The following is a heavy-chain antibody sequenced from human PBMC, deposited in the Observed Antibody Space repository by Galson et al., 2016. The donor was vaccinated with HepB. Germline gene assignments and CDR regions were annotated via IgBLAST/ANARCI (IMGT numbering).Heavy chain of an antibody. CDR2: IDPSDSYA. J-gene: IGHJ6*02. Sequence: QSGAEVKKPGESLRISCQGSGYSFTDHWITWVRQVPEKGLEWMGRIDPSDSYANYSPSFQGHVIMSVDKSINTAYLQWSSLKASDIAIYYGARFSVSVKIRLPKLQYHPLDVWGQGPAVTLSS. V-gene: IGHV5-10-1*01. D-gene: IGHD2-2*01. CDR3: ARFSVSVKIRLPKLQYHPLDV. CDR1: GYSFTDHW.